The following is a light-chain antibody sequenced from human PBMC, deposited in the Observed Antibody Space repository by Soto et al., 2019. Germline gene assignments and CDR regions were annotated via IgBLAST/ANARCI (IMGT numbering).Light chain of an antibody. CDR2: GAS. J-gene: IGKJ1*01. V-gene: IGKV3-15*01. CDR1: QSVRIN. Sequence: EIVMTPSPAPLAVSPGERATLSCRASQSVRINVAWYQQKNGQAPRLLVYGASTRASGIPDRFSGSGSGTEFTLTISSLQPDDFATYYCQQYNSYSRTFGQGTKV. CDR3: QQYNSYSRT.